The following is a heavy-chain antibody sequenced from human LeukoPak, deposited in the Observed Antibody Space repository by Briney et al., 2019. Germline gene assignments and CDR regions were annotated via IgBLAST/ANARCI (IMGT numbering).Heavy chain of an antibody. D-gene: IGHD2-15*01. CDR2: ISSSSSYI. V-gene: IGHV3-21*01. CDR3: ARDPLLSPGV. Sequence: PGGSLRLSCAASGFTFSSYSMNWVRQAPGKGLEWVSSISSSSSYIYYADSVKGRFTISRDNAKNSLYLQMNSLRVEDAAVYYCARDPLLSPGVWGQGTTVTVSS. J-gene: IGHJ6*02. CDR1: GFTFSSYS.